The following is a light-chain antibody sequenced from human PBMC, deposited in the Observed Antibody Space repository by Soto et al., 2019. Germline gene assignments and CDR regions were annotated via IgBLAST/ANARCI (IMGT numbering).Light chain of an antibody. Sequence: EIVMTKSPATLSVSPGERATLSCRASQSVSSNLAWYQQKPGQAPRLLIYGASTRATGIPARFSGSGSGTEFTLTISSLQSEDVAVYYCQQYNNWPPLTFGGGTQVEIK. CDR2: GAS. CDR1: QSVSSN. CDR3: QQYNNWPPLT. J-gene: IGKJ4*01. V-gene: IGKV3-15*01.